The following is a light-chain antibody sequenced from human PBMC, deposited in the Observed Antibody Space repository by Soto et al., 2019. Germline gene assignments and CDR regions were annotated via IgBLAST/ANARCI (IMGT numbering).Light chain of an antibody. V-gene: IGLV2-14*03. CDR3: SSYSSSVKNV. J-gene: IGLJ1*01. CDR1: SSDVGGYDY. CDR2: DVS. Sequence: QSALTQPASVSGSPGQSITISCTGTSSDVGGYDYVSWYQQHPGKAPKLMIYDVSNRPSGVSDRFSRSTSGNTASLTISRLHADEEADYSCSSYSSSVKNVFGTGTKLTVL.